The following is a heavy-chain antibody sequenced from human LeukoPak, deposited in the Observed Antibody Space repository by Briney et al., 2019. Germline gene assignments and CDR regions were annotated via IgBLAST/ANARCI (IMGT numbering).Heavy chain of an antibody. CDR2: ISGSGGST. J-gene: IGHJ3*02. D-gene: IGHD4-17*01. Sequence: PGGSLRLSCAASGFTFSSYAMSWVRQAPGKGLEWVSAISGSGGSTYYADSVKGRFTISRDNAKNSLYLQMNSLRAEDTAVYYCASPTVTLTDAFDIWGQGTMVTVSS. CDR3: ASPTVTLTDAFDI. CDR1: GFTFSSYA. V-gene: IGHV3-23*01.